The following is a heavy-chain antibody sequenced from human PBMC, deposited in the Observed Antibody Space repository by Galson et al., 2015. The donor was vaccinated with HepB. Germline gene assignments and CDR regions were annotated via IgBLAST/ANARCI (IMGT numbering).Heavy chain of an antibody. Sequence: SVKVSCKASGYIFTNLGISWVRQAPGQGLEWMAWISTYNGSTDYARKFQGRVTMTTDTSTNTAYLELRSLTSDDTAVYYCATARYSTSPPDNWGRGTLVTVSS. J-gene: IGHJ4*02. CDR1: GYIFTNLG. CDR3: ATARYSTSPPDN. D-gene: IGHD2-2*01. CDR2: ISTYNGST. V-gene: IGHV1-18*01.